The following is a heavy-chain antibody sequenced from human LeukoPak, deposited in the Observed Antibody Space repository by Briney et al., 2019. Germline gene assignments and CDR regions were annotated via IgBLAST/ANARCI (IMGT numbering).Heavy chain of an antibody. V-gene: IGHV3-53*01. CDR1: GFTVSSNY. D-gene: IGHD3-22*01. CDR3: ARAGSSGYYPLAN. J-gene: IGHJ4*02. CDR2: IYSGGST. Sequence: PGGSLRLSCAASGFTVSSNYMSWVRQAPGKGLEWVSLIYSGGSTYYADSVKGRFTTSRDNSKNTLHLQMNSLRAEDTAMYYCARAGSSGYYPLANWGQGTLVTVSS.